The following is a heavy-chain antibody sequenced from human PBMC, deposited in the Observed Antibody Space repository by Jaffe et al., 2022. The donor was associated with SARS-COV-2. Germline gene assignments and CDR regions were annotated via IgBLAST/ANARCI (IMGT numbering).Heavy chain of an antibody. D-gene: IGHD6-19*01. Sequence: QVQLQESGPGLVKPSQTLSLTCTVSGGSISSGGYYWSWIRQHPGKGLEWIGYIYYSGSTYYNPSLKSRVTISVDTSKNQFSLKLSSVTAADTAVYYCARDFPGIAVAGTTHYYYYYGMDVWGQGTTVTVSS. J-gene: IGHJ6*02. CDR2: IYYSGST. CDR3: ARDFPGIAVAGTTHYYYYYGMDV. CDR1: GGSISSGGYY. V-gene: IGHV4-31*03.